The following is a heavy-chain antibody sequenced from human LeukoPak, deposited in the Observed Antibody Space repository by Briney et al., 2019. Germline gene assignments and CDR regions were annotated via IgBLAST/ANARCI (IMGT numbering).Heavy chain of an antibody. D-gene: IGHD4-17*01. CDR1: GYTFSGYA. CDR2: INAGNGHT. V-gene: IGHV1-3*01. CDR3: AKARWTATATTYYLDY. Sequence: ASVNVSCKASGYTFSGYAVQWVRQAPGQRLEWLGWINAGNGHTKYSQKFQGRVTITRDTSASTAYMELSSLRSEDTAVYYCAKARWTATATTYYLDYWGQGTLVTVSS. J-gene: IGHJ4*02.